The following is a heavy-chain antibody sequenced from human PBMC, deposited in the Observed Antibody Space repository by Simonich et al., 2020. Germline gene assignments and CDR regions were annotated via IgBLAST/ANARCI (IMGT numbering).Heavy chain of an antibody. V-gene: IGHV4-59*08. CDR2: IYYSGST. Sequence: QVQLQESGPGLVKPSETLSLTCTVSGGSISSYYWSWIRQPPGKGLEWIWYIYYSGSTNYTPSLKSRVTISVDTSKNQFSLKLSSVTAADTAVYYCARLPDYWGQGTLVTVSS. J-gene: IGHJ4*02. CDR3: ARLPDY. CDR1: GGSISSYY.